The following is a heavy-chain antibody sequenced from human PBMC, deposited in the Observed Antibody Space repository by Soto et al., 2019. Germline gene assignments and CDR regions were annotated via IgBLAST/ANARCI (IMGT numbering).Heavy chain of an antibody. Sequence: QVQLQESGPGLVKPSQTLSLTCTVSGGSITSRTYYWNWIRQLPGKGLECIGYIFYTGSTYYNPSPKSRLSISIDTSKNQFSLSLRSVTAADTAVYYCAREGRHSGGMRDNWFDPWGQGTLVTVSS. D-gene: IGHD3-10*01. CDR1: GGSITSRTYY. J-gene: IGHJ5*02. V-gene: IGHV4-31*03. CDR2: IFYTGST. CDR3: AREGRHSGGMRDNWFDP.